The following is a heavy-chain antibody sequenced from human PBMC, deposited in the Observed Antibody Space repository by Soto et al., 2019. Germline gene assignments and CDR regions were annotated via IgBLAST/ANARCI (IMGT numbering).Heavy chain of an antibody. CDR1: GDSISSGGHY. CDR2: VYYTGTT. J-gene: IGHJ4*02. Sequence: QVQLQESGPGLVKPSQSLSLTCTVSGDSISSGGHYWSWIRQHPGKGLEWIGNVYYTGTTFSNPSLKSRVAMSVDTSKNQVSLKVSSVTAADTAVYFCARFNVVDINSYFDYWGPGTLVTVSS. V-gene: IGHV4-31*03. CDR3: ARFNVVDINSYFDY. D-gene: IGHD3-22*01.